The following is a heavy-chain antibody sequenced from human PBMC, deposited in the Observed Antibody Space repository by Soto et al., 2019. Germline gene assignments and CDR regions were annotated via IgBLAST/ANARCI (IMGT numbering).Heavy chain of an antibody. J-gene: IGHJ4*02. V-gene: IGHV4-39*07. CDR1: GGSISSSSYY. CDR2: IYYSGST. D-gene: IGHD6-19*01. CDR3: ARDSSGVKY. Sequence: SETLSLTCTVSGGSISSSSYYWGWIRQPPGKGLEWIGSIYYSGSTYYNPSLKSRVTISVDTSKNQFSLKLSSVSAADTAVYYCARDSSGVKYWGQGTLVTVSS.